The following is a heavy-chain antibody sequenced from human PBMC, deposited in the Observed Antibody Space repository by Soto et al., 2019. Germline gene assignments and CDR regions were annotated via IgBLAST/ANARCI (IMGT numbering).Heavy chain of an antibody. D-gene: IGHD5-18*01. J-gene: IGHJ6*02. CDR3: ARDILKLWLPVDYDYGMDV. CDR2: ISYDGSNK. CDR1: GFTFSSYA. V-gene: IGHV3-30-3*01. Sequence: GGSLRLSCAASGFTFSSYAMHWVRQAPGKGLEWVAVISYDGSNKYYADSVKGRFTISRDNSKNTLYLQMNSLRAEDTAVYYCARDILKLWLPVDYDYGMDVWGQGTTVTVSS.